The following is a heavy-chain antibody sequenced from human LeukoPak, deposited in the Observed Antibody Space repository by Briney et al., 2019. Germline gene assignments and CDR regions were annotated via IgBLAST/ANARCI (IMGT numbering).Heavy chain of an antibody. V-gene: IGHV1-58*01. Sequence: ASVKVSCKASGFTFTRSAVQWVRQARGQRLEWIGWIVVGSGNTNYAQKLQERVTITRDMSTSTAYMELSSLKSEDTAVYYCAAVGSGSGGYYDYWGQGTLVTVSS. CDR3: AAVGSGSGGYYDY. CDR1: GFTFTRSA. J-gene: IGHJ4*02. CDR2: IVVGSGNT. D-gene: IGHD3-22*01.